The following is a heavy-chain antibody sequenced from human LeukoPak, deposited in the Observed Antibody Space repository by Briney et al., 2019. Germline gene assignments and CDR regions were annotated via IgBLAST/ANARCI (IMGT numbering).Heavy chain of an antibody. Sequence: ASVKVSCKASGYTFSSYGISWVRQAPGQGLEWMGWISAYNGNTKYAEKFQGRVTLTTDTSTSTANMELRSLRSDDTAAYYCARDSCTNGVCFLGDYWGQGTLVTVSS. D-gene: IGHD2-8*01. CDR2: ISAYNGNT. CDR3: ARDSCTNGVCFLGDY. CDR1: GYTFSSYG. J-gene: IGHJ4*02. V-gene: IGHV1-18*01.